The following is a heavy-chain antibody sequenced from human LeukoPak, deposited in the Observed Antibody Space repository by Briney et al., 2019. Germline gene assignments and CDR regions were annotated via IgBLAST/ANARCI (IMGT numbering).Heavy chain of an antibody. J-gene: IGHJ3*02. CDR2: INTNTGNP. Sequence: GASVKVSCKASGYKFTKNAMTWVRQAPGQGLEWMGWINTNTGNPTYAQDFTGRFVFSLDTSVSTAYLQISSLMAEDSAIYYCATYAVTTQFSGAFDIWGQGTMVTVSS. D-gene: IGHD4-17*01. CDR3: ATYAVTTQFSGAFDI. V-gene: IGHV7-4-1*02. CDR1: GYKFTKNA.